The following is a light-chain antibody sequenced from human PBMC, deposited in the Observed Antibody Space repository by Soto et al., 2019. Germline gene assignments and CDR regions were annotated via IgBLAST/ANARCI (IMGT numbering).Light chain of an antibody. CDR2: DVS. CDR1: SSDVGAFNY. J-gene: IGLJ1*01. CDR3: ASYTNSRTYV. Sequence: QSVLTQPASVSGSPGQSIAISCTGTSSDVGAFNYVSWYQQHPGKAPKFMIFDVSSRPSGVSDRFSGSKSGNTASLTISGLQTEDEADYYCASYTNSRTYVFGTGTKVTVL. V-gene: IGLV2-14*03.